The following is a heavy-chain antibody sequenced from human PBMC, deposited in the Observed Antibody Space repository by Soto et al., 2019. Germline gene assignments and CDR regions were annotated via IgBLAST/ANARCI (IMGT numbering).Heavy chain of an antibody. CDR2: MNPDSGDT. J-gene: IGHJ4*02. V-gene: IGHV1-8*01. Sequence: VKVSCKASGYTFTNYDINWVRQATGQGPEWMGWMNPDSGDTGYVPNFQGRVSMTRSTSISTAYMELSDLRSEDTAVYYCARSRGGTGVHFDFWCKGTQVNVSS. CDR3: ARSRGGTGVHFDF. D-gene: IGHD7-27*01. CDR1: GYTFTNYD.